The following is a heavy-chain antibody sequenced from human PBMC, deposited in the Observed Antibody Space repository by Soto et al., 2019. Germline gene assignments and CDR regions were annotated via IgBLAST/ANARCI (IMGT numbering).Heavy chain of an antibody. CDR3: ARDVGLSAIFGVVIIMGNYYYGMDV. Sequence: QVQLVQSGAXVXXPGASVKVSCKASGYTFTSYGISWVRQAPGQGLEWMGWISAYNGNTNYAQKLQGRVTMTTDTSTRKDYKERGSLRSDDTAVYYCARDVGLSAIFGVVIIMGNYYYGMDVWGQGTTVTVSS. CDR1: GYTFTSYG. D-gene: IGHD3-3*01. J-gene: IGHJ6*02. V-gene: IGHV1-18*01. CDR2: ISAYNGNT.